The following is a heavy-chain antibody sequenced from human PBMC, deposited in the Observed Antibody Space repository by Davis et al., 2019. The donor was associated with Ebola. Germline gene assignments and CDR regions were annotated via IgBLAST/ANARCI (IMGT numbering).Heavy chain of an antibody. CDR1: GYNFNNHW. V-gene: IGHV5-51*01. Sequence: GESLKISCEASGYNFNNHWIAWVRQMPGKGLEWMGSIYPGDSDTTYSPSFQGQVTISADRSVNTAYLQWSSLKASDTAIYYCARLACGGDCTLNWFDPWGQGTLVSVSS. CDR3: ARLACGGDCTLNWFDP. J-gene: IGHJ5*02. CDR2: IYPGDSDT. D-gene: IGHD2-21*01.